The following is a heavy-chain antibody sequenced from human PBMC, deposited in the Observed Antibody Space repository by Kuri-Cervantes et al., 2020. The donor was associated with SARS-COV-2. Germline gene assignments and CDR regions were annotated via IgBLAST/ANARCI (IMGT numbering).Heavy chain of an antibody. CDR1: GFTFSSYS. J-gene: IGHJ4*02. CDR3: ARGGYSSSSGHYFDY. CDR2: ISSSSSYI. Sequence: GGSLRLSCAASGFTFSSYSMNWVRQAPGKGLEWVSSISSSSSYIYYADSVKGRFTNSRDNAKNSLYLQMNSLRAEDTAVYYCARGGYSSSSGHYFDYWGQGTLVTVSS. D-gene: IGHD6-6*01. V-gene: IGHV3-21*01.